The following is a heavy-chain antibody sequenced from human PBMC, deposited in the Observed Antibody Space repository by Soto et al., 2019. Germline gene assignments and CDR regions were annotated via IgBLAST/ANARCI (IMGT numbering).Heavy chain of an antibody. J-gene: IGHJ4*02. CDR2: IYYSGST. CDR3: ARLYCSSTSCYLGYDSSGYSFDY. Sequence: SETLSLTCTVSGGSISSGGYYWSWIRQHPGKGLEWIGYIYYSGSTYYNPSLKSRVTISVDTSKNQFSLKLSSVTAADTAVYYCARLYCSSTSCYLGYDSSGYSFDYWGQGTLVTVSS. CDR1: GGSISSGGYY. V-gene: IGHV4-31*03. D-gene: IGHD2-2*01.